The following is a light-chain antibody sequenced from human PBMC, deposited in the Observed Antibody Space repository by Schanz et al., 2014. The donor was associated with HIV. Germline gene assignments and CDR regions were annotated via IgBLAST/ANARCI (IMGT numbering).Light chain of an antibody. CDR1: SSDVGGYNY. J-gene: IGLJ3*02. Sequence: QSALTQPPSASGSPGQLVTISCTGTSSDVGGYNYVSWYQQHPGKAPKLLIYEVNKRPSGVPDRFSGSKSGNTASLTVSGLQAEDEADYYCSSFAGSNIPWVFGGGTKLTVL. V-gene: IGLV2-8*01. CDR3: SSFAGSNIPWV. CDR2: EVN.